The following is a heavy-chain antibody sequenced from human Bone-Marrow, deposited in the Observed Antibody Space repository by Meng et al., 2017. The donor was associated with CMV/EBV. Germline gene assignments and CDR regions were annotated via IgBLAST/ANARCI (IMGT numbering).Heavy chain of an antibody. CDR3: ARGALDDSDSWDALEI. CDR2: ISYDASHK. CDR1: GFTFSSYW. Sequence: GESLKISCAASGFTFSSYWMSWVRQAPGKGLEWLAVISYDASHKYHAASDRGRFTISRDNSKNTVDLQMTNLRTEDTALYYCARGALDDSDSWDALEIWGRGTMVTVSS. J-gene: IGHJ3*02. D-gene: IGHD4-11*01. V-gene: IGHV3-30*03.